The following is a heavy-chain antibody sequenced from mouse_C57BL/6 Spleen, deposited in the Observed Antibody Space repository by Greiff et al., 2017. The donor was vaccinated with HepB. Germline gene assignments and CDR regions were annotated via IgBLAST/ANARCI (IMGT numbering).Heavy chain of an antibody. CDR3: ARGFGSSSYWYFDV. J-gene: IGHJ1*03. Sequence: QVQLQQPGAELVRPGPSVKLSCKASGYTFTSYWMHWVKQRPGQGLEWIGVIDPSDSYTNYNQKFKGKATLTVDTSSSTAYMQLSSLTSEDSAVYYCARGFGSSSYWYFDVWGTGTTVTVSS. D-gene: IGHD1-1*01. V-gene: IGHV1-59*01. CDR1: GYTFTSYW. CDR2: IDPSDSYT.